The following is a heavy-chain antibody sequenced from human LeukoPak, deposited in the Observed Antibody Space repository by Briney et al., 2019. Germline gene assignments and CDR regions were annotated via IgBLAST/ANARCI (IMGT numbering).Heavy chain of an antibody. CDR2: ISGSGGST. J-gene: IGHJ4*02. V-gene: IGHV3-23*01. D-gene: IGHD6-19*01. Sequence: GGSLRLSCAASGFTFSSYAMSWVRQAPGKGLEWVSAISGSGGSTYYADSVKGRFTISRDNSKNTLYLQMNNLRAEDTAVYYCAKDATKRPGIAVAGTGYWGQGTLVTVSS. CDR3: AKDATKRPGIAVAGTGY. CDR1: GFTFSSYA.